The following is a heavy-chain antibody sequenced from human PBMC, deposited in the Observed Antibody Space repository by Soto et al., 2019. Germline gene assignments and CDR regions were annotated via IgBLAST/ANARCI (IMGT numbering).Heavy chain of an antibody. CDR3: ARVFGVAATFDY. Sequence: SETLSLTCTFSGGSISRGGYYWSWIRQHPGKGLEWIGYIYYSGSTYYNPSLKSRVTISVDTSKNQFSLKLSSVTAADTAVYYCARVFGVAATFDYWGQGTLVTVSS. V-gene: IGHV4-31*03. CDR1: GGSISRGGYY. D-gene: IGHD2-15*01. CDR2: IYYSGST. J-gene: IGHJ4*02.